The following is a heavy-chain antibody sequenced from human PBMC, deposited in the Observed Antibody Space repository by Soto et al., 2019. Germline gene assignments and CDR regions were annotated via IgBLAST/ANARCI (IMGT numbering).Heavy chain of an antibody. Sequence: PSETLSLTCTVSGGSIISSSYYWGWIRQPPGKGLEWIGSIYYRGSTNYNPSLKSRVTISVDTSKNQFSLKLSSVTAADTAVYYCARSEYCSSTSCYYDYWGQGTLVTVSS. CDR2: IYYRGST. D-gene: IGHD2-2*01. CDR3: ARSEYCSSTSCYYDY. J-gene: IGHJ4*02. CDR1: GGSIISSSYY. V-gene: IGHV4-39*01.